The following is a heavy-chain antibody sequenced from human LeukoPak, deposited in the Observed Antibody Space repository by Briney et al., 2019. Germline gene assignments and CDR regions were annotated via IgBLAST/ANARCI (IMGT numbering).Heavy chain of an antibody. D-gene: IGHD1-26*01. V-gene: IGHV3-30*18. Sequence: PGESLKISCKGSGYRFTSYWIGWVRHVPGKGLEGGAVISYDRSNKYYADSVKGRFTISRDNSKNTLYLQMNSLRAEDTAVYYCAKDLGSGSYISNFDYWGQGTLVTVSS. CDR3: AKDLGSGSYISNFDY. J-gene: IGHJ4*02. CDR2: ISYDRSNK. CDR1: GYRFTSYW.